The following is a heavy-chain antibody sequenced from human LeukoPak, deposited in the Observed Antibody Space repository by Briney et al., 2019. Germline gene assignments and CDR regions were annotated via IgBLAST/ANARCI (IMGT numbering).Heavy chain of an antibody. CDR1: VFTFSAYS. V-gene: IGHV3-21*06. J-gene: IGHJ1*01. Sequence: GGSLRLSRRVCVFTFSAYSMNWVRQAPGKGLEGVSSISLNNRHVYYADSLKGRFYNAREDADNSVFLQMNGLKAEDTALYYCVRDMSTATTCYLQHWGQGTLVTVSS. CDR2: ISLNNRHV. D-gene: IGHD4-17*01. CDR3: VRDMSTATTCYLQH.